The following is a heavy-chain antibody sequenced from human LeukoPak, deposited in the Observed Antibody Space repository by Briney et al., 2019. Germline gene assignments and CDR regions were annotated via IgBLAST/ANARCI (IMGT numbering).Heavy chain of an antibody. CDR1: GGSFSGYY. CDR3: ARGRGYGGQKSYVY. D-gene: IGHD4-23*01. V-gene: IGHV4-34*01. CDR2: INHSGST. J-gene: IGHJ4*02. Sequence: SETLPLTCAVYGGSFSGYYWSWIRQPPGKGLEWIGEINHSGSTNYNPSLKSRVTISVDTSKNQFSLKLSSVTAADTAVYYCARGRGYGGQKSYVYWGQGTLVTVSS.